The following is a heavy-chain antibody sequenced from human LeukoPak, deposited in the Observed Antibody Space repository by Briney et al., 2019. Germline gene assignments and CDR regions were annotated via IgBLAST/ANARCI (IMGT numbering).Heavy chain of an antibody. CDR1: GDIVSSNSVA. V-gene: IGHV6-1*01. J-gene: IGHJ5*02. CDR2: TYYRSKWYN. CDR3: TRVEYSSSWTPLPFGP. Sequence: HSQTLSLTCALSGDIVSSNSVAWNWIRQSPSRGLEWLARTYYRSKWYNDYADSVKGRITINPDTSKNQFSLQLNSVTPEDTAMYYCTRVEYSSSWTPLPFGPWGQGTLVTVSS. D-gene: IGHD6-13*01.